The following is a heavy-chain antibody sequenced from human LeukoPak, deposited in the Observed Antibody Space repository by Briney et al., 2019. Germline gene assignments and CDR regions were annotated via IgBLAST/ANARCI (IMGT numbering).Heavy chain of an antibody. CDR3: AKDQGGIAVAGAALRSDAFDI. D-gene: IGHD6-19*01. CDR1: GFTFSSYA. Sequence: AGGSLRLSCAASGFTFSSYAMSWVRQAPGKGLEWVSAISGSGGSTYYADSVKGRFTISRDNSKDTLYLQMNSLRAEDTAVYYCAKDQGGIAVAGAALRSDAFDIWGQGTMVTVSS. CDR2: ISGSGGST. V-gene: IGHV3-23*01. J-gene: IGHJ3*02.